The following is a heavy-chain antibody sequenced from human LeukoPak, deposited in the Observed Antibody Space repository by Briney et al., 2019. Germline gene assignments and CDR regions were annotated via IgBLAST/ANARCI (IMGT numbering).Heavy chain of an antibody. CDR3: ARGMITFGGVIVPVSY. Sequence: SETLSLTCAVYGGSFSGYYWSWIRQPPGKGLEWIGEINHSGSTNYNPSLKSRVTISVDTSKNQFSLKLSSVTAADTAVYYCARGMITFGGVIVPVSYWGQGTLVTVSS. J-gene: IGHJ4*02. V-gene: IGHV4-34*01. D-gene: IGHD3-16*02. CDR1: GGSFSGYY. CDR2: INHSGST.